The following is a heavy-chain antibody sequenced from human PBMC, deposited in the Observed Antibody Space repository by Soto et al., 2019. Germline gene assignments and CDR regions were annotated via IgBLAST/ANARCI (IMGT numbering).Heavy chain of an antibody. CDR3: ARAPPNCSGGSCYDHFDY. V-gene: IGHV3-74*01. D-gene: IGHD2-15*01. J-gene: IGHJ4*02. CDR1: GFTFSSYW. Sequence: GGSLRLSCAASGFTFSSYWMHWVRQAPGKGLVWVSRINSDGSSTSYADSVKGRFTISRDNAKNTLYLQMNSLRAEDTAVYYCARAPPNCSGGSCYDHFDYWGQGTLVTVSS. CDR2: INSDGSST.